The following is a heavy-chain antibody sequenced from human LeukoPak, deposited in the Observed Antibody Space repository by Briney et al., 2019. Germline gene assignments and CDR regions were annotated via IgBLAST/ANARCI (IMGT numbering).Heavy chain of an antibody. CDR2: INPSGGST. J-gene: IGHJ4*02. D-gene: IGHD3-22*01. V-gene: IGHV1-46*03. CDR3: ARGRRLSYDSSGYYPFDY. Sequence: ASVKVSCKASGYTFTSYYMHWVRQAPGQGLEWMGIINPSGGSTSYAQKFQGRVTITTDESTSTAYMELSSLRSEDTAVYYCARGRRLSYDSSGYYPFDYWGQGTLVTVSS. CDR1: GYTFTSYY.